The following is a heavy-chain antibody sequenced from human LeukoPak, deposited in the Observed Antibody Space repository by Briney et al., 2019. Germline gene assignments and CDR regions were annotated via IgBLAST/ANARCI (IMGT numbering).Heavy chain of an antibody. CDR1: GGTFRSYA. CDR2: IIPIFGTA. CDR3: ARVGIIWGATGPFDY. V-gene: IGHV1-69*05. D-gene: IGHD1-26*01. Sequence: ASVKVSCKASGGTFRSYAISWVRQAPGQGLEWMGGIIPIFGTANYAQKFQGRVTITTDESTSTAYMELSSMRSEDTAVYYCARVGIIWGATGPFDYWGQGTLVTVSS. J-gene: IGHJ4*02.